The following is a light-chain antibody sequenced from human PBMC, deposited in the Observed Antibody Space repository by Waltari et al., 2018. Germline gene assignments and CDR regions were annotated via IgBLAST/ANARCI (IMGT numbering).Light chain of an antibody. CDR2: KAS. V-gene: IGKV1-5*03. J-gene: IGKJ4*01. Sequence: DIQMTQSSPTLSASVRERVTITCRASQSISNWLAWYQQKPGKAPKLLIYKASTLESGVPSRFSGSGSGTEFTLTISSLQPDDFATYYCQQYNSYSLLTFGGGTKVEIK. CDR3: QQYNSYSLLT. CDR1: QSISNW.